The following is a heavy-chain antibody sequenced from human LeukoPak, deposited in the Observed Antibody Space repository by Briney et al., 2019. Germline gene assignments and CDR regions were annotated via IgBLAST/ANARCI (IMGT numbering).Heavy chain of an antibody. V-gene: IGHV3-21*01. J-gene: IGHJ4*02. CDR3: TVDTDYFEGLGFPRPALTDY. CDR2: ISSSSGDI. D-gene: IGHD3-22*01. Sequence: GGSLRLSCAASGFSFSTYSMNWVRQAPGKGPEWVSSISSSSGDIYYEDSVKGRFTISRDNAKNSLYLQMNSLRVEATAVYFCTVDTDYFEGLGFPRPALTDYWGQGTLVTVSS. CDR1: GFSFSTYS.